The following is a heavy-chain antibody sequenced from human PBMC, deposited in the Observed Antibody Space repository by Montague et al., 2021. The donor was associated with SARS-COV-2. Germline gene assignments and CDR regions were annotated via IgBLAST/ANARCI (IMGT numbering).Heavy chain of an antibody. CDR3: ARESSSITISGMFFYYFDY. CDR1: GASISSYY. D-gene: IGHD3-3*01. J-gene: IGHJ4*02. Sequence: SETLSLTCTVSGASISSYYWSWIRQPPGKGLEWIGYIYYSGSTNYNPSLKSRVTISVDTSKNQFSLKLSSVTAADTAVYYCARESSSITISGMFFYYFDYWGQGTLVTVSS. V-gene: IGHV4-59*01. CDR2: IYYSGST.